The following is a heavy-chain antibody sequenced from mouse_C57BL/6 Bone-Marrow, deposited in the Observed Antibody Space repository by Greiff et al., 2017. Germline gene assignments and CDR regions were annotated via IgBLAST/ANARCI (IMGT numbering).Heavy chain of an antibody. CDR2: IWSGGSK. CDR3: AKNSEISVFAY. J-gene: IGHJ3*01. CDR1: GFSLTSYG. V-gene: IGHV2-4*01. Sequence: QVQLQQSGPGLVQPSQSLSITCTVSGFSLTSYGVHWVRQPPGKGLEWLGVIWSGGSKDYNAAFISRLSISKDNSKSQVFFKMNSLQADDTAIYYCAKNSEISVFAYWGQGTLVTVSA.